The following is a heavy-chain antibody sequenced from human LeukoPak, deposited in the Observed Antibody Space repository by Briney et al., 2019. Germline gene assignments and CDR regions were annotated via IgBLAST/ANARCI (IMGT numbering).Heavy chain of an antibody. CDR1: GDSISSSSYY. Sequence: SETLPLTCTVSGDSISSSSYYWGWIRQPPGKGLEWIGSTYYSGSTYYNPSLESRVTISVDTSKNQFSLKLSSVTAADTAVYYCASAGSYSVDYWGQGTLVTVSS. D-gene: IGHD1-26*01. V-gene: IGHV4-39*01. J-gene: IGHJ4*02. CDR2: TYYSGST. CDR3: ASAGSYSVDY.